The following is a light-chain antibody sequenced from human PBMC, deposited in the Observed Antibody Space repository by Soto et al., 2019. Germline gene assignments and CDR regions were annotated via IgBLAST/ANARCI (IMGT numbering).Light chain of an antibody. CDR3: QHYDGYPQT. CDR2: ATS. CDR1: QSIGNY. J-gene: IGKJ5*01. V-gene: IGKV3-11*01. Sequence: EVVLTQSPATLSLSPGEGATLSCRASQSIGNYLAWHQQKPGQAPRLLIYATSNRATGIPARFSGSGSGTDFTLTISSLQPDDLATYYCQHYDGYPQTFGQGTRLEIK.